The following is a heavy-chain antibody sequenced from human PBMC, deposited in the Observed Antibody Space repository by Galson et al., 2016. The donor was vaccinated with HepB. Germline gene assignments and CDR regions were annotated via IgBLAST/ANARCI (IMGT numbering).Heavy chain of an antibody. J-gene: IGHJ4*02. CDR3: AKGRGILTPDY. CDR1: GFTLTNYA. V-gene: IGHV3-23*01. CDR2: VSKSGDNT. Sequence: SLRLSCAASGFTLTNYAMTWVRQAPGKGLEWVSAVSKSGDNTYYAESVKGRFTISRDNSKNTLYLQMNSLRAEDTAMYYCAKGRGILTPDYWGQGTLVTVSS. D-gene: IGHD3-9*01.